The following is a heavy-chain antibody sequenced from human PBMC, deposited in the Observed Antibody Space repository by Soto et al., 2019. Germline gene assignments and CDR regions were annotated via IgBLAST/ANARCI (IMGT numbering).Heavy chain of an antibody. V-gene: IGHV4-38-2*01. D-gene: IGHD6-13*01. J-gene: IGHJ6*02. Sequence: SETLSLTCAVSGYSISSGYYWGCSRQSPGKGLEWIGSIYHSGSTYYNPSLKSRVIISVDTSKNQFSLKLSSVTAADTAVYYCARLAPIAAADGMDVWGQGTTVTVSS. CDR1: GYSISSGYY. CDR2: IYHSGST. CDR3: ARLAPIAAADGMDV.